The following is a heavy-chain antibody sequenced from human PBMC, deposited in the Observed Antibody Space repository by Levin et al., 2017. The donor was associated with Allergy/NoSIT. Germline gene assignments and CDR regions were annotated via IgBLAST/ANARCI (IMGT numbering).Heavy chain of an antibody. Sequence: PSETLSLTCTVSGGSISSYYWSWIRQPAGKGLEWIGRIYTSGSTNYNPSLKSRVTMSVDTSKNQFSLKLTSVTAADTAVYYCAGGGQHYDIWVSLFDYWGQGTPVTVSS. D-gene: IGHD3-9*01. CDR1: GGSISSYY. CDR3: AGGGQHYDIWVSLFDY. CDR2: IYTSGST. V-gene: IGHV4-4*07. J-gene: IGHJ4*02.